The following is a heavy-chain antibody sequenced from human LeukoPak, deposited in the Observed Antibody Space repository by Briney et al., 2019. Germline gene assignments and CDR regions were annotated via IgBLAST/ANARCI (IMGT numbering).Heavy chain of an antibody. V-gene: IGHV3-7*01. D-gene: IGHD5-12*01. CDR2: INQDESEK. CDR3: ARDPKGGYSGYDLGY. CDR1: GFTFISYW. J-gene: IGHJ4*02. Sequence: GGSLRLSCAASGFTFISYWMSWVRQAPGKGPEWVANINQDESEKSYVDSVKGRFTISRDNAKNSLYLQMNSLRAEDTAVYYCARDPKGGYSGYDLGYWGQGTLVTVSS.